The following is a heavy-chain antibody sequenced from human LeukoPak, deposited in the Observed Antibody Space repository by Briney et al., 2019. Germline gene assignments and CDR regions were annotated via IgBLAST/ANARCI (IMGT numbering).Heavy chain of an antibody. Sequence: SETLSLTCAVYGGSFSGYYWSWIRQPPGKGLEWIGEINHSGSTNYNPSLKSRVTISVDTSTNQFSLKLSSVTAADTAVYYCARHLWFGELSGFDYWGQGTLVTVSS. CDR1: GGSFSGYY. V-gene: IGHV4-34*01. J-gene: IGHJ4*02. D-gene: IGHD3-10*01. CDR2: INHSGST. CDR3: ARHLWFGELSGFDY.